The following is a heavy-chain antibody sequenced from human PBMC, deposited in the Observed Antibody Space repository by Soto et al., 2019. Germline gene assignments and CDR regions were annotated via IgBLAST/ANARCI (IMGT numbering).Heavy chain of an antibody. D-gene: IGHD6-13*01. Sequence: QVHMVKSGAEVKKPGSSVKVSCKAPGGTFSNHAINWVRQAPGQGLEWMGRIIPIFSTTNYAQKFQGRVTMTADESTITAYLELSSLKQDDTAVYYCAREVAADGTFREDVFDIWGQGTLVTVSS. J-gene: IGHJ3*02. CDR3: AREVAADGTFREDVFDI. V-gene: IGHV1-69*12. CDR1: GGTFSNHA. CDR2: IIPIFSTT.